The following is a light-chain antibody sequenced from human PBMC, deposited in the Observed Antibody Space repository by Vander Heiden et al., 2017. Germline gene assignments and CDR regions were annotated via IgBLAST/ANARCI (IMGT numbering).Light chain of an antibody. J-gene: IGLJ2*01. V-gene: IGLV2-14*01. Sequence: QSALTQPASVSGSPGQSITISCTGTSGDVGGYNFCSWYQHHPGNAPKLLIYEVSNRPSGVSNRFSGSKSGNTASLTISGLQAEDEADYYCNSYTTSSTVVFGGGTKLTVL. CDR3: NSYTTSSTVV. CDR2: EVS. CDR1: SGDVGGYNF.